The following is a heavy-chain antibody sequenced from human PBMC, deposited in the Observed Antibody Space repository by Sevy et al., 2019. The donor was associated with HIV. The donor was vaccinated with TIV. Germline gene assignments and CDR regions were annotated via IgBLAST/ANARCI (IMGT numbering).Heavy chain of an antibody. CDR1: GFTFSSYA. V-gene: IGHV3-30-3*01. CDR2: ISYDGSNK. J-gene: IGHJ1*01. D-gene: IGHD3-22*01. CDR3: ARTPTYYYDSSGTSYFQH. Sequence: GGSLRLSCAASGFTFSSYAMHWVRQAPGKGLEWVAVISYDGSNKYYADSVKGRFTISSDNSKNTLYLQMNSLRAEDTAVYYCARTPTYYYDSSGTSYFQHWGQGTLVTVSS.